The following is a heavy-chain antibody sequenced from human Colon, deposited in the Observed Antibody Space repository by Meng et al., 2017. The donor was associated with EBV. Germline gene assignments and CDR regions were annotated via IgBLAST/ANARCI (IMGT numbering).Heavy chain of an antibody. Sequence: GSGGGCVQPGGYLRLSCAASGLTFSSYWMHWVRQGPGQGLVWVSRINGDGSSTSYADSVKGRFTISRDNAKNALYLQMNNLKPEDTAMYYCARDSSWLDYWGQGALVTVSS. J-gene: IGHJ4*02. CDR2: INGDGSST. CDR3: ARDSSWLDY. D-gene: IGHD6-13*01. V-gene: IGHV3-74*01. CDR1: GLTFSSYW.